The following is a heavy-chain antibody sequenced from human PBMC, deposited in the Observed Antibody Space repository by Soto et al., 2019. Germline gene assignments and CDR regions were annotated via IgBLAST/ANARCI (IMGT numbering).Heavy chain of an antibody. CDR3: ARGRIIVAGGFDP. Sequence: QVQLVQSGAEVKKPGASVKVSCKASGYTFTSYDIIWVRQATGQGLEWMGWMNPSTGNTDSAEKFQGRLTMTRNTPISTVYMELSSLSFADTAVYYCARGRIIVAGGFDPWGQGTLVTVSS. CDR2: MNPSTGNT. J-gene: IGHJ5*02. CDR1: GYTFTSYD. V-gene: IGHV1-8*01. D-gene: IGHD6-19*01.